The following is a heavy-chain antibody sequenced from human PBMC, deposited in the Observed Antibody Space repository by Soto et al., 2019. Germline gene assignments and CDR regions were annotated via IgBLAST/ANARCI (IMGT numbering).Heavy chain of an antibody. CDR1: GGTFSSYT. CDR3: ARGNGTYYDFWSGYSENYYMDV. J-gene: IGHJ6*03. Sequence: SVKVSCKASGGTFSSYTISWVRQAPGQGLEWMGRIIPILGIANYAQKFQGRVTITADKSTSTAYMELSSLRSEDTAVYYCARGNGTYYDFWSGYSENYYMDVWGKGTTVTVSS. V-gene: IGHV1-69*02. CDR2: IIPILGIA. D-gene: IGHD3-3*01.